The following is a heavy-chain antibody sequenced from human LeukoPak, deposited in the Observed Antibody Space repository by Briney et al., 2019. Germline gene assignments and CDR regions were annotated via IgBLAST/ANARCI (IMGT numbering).Heavy chain of an antibody. CDR3: ARAWAWAIDY. Sequence: GGSLRLSCAASGFTFSSNNMIWVRQAPRKGLEWVSYISPGTSTIFYADSVKGRFTISRDNAKNSLYLQMNSLRDEDTAVYYCARAWAWAIDYWGQGTLVTVSS. CDR2: ISPGTSTI. D-gene: IGHD3-16*01. J-gene: IGHJ4*02. V-gene: IGHV3-48*02. CDR1: GFTFSSNN.